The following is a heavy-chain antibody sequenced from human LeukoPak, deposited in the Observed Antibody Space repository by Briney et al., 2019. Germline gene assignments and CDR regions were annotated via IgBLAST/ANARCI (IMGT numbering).Heavy chain of an antibody. CDR3: ATSGSGGNYPLDY. CDR2: ITRSSIYI. J-gene: IGHJ4*02. Sequence: PGGSLTLSCVDSGFSFSSHAMNWVRQDPAAGREWVSSITRSSIYIYYADSVKGRFTISRDNAKNSLFLQVNSLRAEDTALYYCATSGSGGNYPLDYWGQGTLVTVSS. V-gene: IGHV3-21*01. D-gene: IGHD1-7*01. CDR1: GFSFSSHA.